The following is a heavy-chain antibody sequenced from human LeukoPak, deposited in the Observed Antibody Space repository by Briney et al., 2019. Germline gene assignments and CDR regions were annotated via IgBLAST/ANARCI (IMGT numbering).Heavy chain of an antibody. V-gene: IGHV4-39*07. CDR1: GGSISSSSYY. CDR3: ARDLSSSSFSAFDI. D-gene: IGHD6-13*01. CDR2: IYYSGST. Sequence: SETLFLTCTVSGGSISSSSYYWGWIRQPPGKGLEWIGSIYYSGSTYYNPSLKSRVTISVDTSKNQFSLKLSSVTAADTAVYYRARDLSSSSFSAFDIWGQGTMVTVSS. J-gene: IGHJ3*02.